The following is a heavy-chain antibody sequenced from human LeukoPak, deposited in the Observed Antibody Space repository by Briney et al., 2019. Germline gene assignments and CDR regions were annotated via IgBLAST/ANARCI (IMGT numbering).Heavy chain of an antibody. D-gene: IGHD3-22*01. J-gene: IGHJ4*02. CDR3: ANFGGDSSGDYYPLDY. V-gene: IGHV3-21*04. CDR1: GFTFNNYD. Sequence: PGGSLRLSCAASGFTFNNYDMNWVRQAPGKGLEWVSSISSSSSYIFYADSLKGRFTISRDNAKNSLYLQMNSLRAEDTAVYYCANFGGDSSGDYYPLDYWGQGTLVTVSS. CDR2: ISSSSSYI.